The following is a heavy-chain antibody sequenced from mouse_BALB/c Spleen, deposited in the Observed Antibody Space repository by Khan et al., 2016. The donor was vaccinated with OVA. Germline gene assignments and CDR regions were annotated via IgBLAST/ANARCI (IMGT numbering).Heavy chain of an antibody. V-gene: IGHV14-3*01. CDR2: IDPPTGNT. J-gene: IGHJ2*01. CDR1: GLTFTNTY. CDR3: ARMARK. Sequence: VQLQQSGAELVKPGATVKLSCTASGLTFTNTYMHWLKQWPEQGLEWIGRIDPPTGNTKYAPKFQGQFTITSDTSSNTAYLQLSSLTSEDTALYYFARMARKWGQGTTVTVSS.